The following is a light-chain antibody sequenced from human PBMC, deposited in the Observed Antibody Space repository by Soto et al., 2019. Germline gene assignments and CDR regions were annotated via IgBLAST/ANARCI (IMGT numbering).Light chain of an antibody. CDR1: QSVSSSY. CDR3: QQYGSSPVT. V-gene: IGKV3-20*01. CDR2: GAS. Sequence: EIVLTQSPGALSLSPGEGATLSCRASQSVSSSYLAWYQQRPGQAPRLLIFGASTRATGIPNRFSGSGCGEVFIITSSRLEPEDFAEYYCQQYGSSPVTFGQGTKVEMK. J-gene: IGKJ1*01.